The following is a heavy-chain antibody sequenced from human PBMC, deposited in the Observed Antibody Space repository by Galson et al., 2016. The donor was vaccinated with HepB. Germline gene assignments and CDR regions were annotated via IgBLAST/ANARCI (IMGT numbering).Heavy chain of an antibody. V-gene: IGHV3-9*01. Sequence: SLRLSCATSGFTFDDYAMHWVRQSPGKGLEWVSGISWDSRSIDYVDSVKGRFTISRDNAKNSLYLQMDSLRPVDTAFYFCARRSSKIGARHRFFDLRGRGTLVTVSS. J-gene: IGHJ2*01. CDR1: GFTFDDYA. CDR2: ISWDSRSI. CDR3: ARRSSKIGARHRFFDL. D-gene: IGHD1-26*01.